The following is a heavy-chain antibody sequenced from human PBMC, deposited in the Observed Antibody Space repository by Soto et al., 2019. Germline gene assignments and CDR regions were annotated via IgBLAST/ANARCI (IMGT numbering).Heavy chain of an antibody. J-gene: IGHJ4*02. Sequence: LRLSCAASGFTFSSHWMTWVRQAPGKGLEWVANINQDGNGKYYVDSVKGRFTISRDNAKNSLFLQMDSLTVEDTAVYYCASRPSDDYYYGVFDYWGKGTLGTVS. V-gene: IGHV3-7*03. CDR1: GFTFSSHW. D-gene: IGHD3-10*01. CDR3: ASRPSDDYYYGVFDY. CDR2: INQDGNGK.